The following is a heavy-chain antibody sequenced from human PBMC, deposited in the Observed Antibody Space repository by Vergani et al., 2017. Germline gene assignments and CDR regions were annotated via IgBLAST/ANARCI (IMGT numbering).Heavy chain of an antibody. CDR1: GFTFSTYA. CDR3: VKDAGSYENFFDS. J-gene: IGHJ4*02. Sequence: EVQLLESGGSLKQPGGSVRLSCAASGFTFSTYAMHLVRQAPGKWLEWVSALTGGVGSTYYADSFKGRFIISRDNSRDTLYLQMNSLRPEDTATYYCVKDAGSYENFFDSWGQGTLVTVSS. D-gene: IGHD1-26*01. CDR2: LTGGVGST. V-gene: IGHV3-23*01.